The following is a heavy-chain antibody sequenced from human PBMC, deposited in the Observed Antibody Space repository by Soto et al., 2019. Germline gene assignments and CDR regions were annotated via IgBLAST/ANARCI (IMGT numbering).Heavy chain of an antibody. CDR3: SYGAHQYFDY. CDR2: IKSKAAGGTT. Sequence: VGSLRPSPLASRLPRSDIATNCVRQAPGKGLEWVGRIKSKAAGGTTDYAAPVKGRFSISRDDSTNTLFLHINSLRTEDTGVYYCSYGAHQYFDYWGQGALVTVSS. D-gene: IGHD4-17*01. J-gene: IGHJ4*02. V-gene: IGHV3-15*07. CDR1: RLPRSDIA.